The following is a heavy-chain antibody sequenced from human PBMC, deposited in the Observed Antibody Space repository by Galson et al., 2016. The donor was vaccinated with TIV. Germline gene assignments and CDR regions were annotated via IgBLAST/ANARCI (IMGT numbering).Heavy chain of an antibody. CDR3: ARDKSGYDTVDHFYYYMDV. CDR1: GGSVSSSNFY. D-gene: IGHD5-12*01. V-gene: IGHV4-39*07. Sequence: LSLTCTVSGGSVSSSNFYWGWLRQPPGKGLEWIGTISESGNTYFKSSLKSRATISVDTSKNQFSLKLTSVTAADTAVYYCARDKSGYDTVDHFYYYMDVWGKGTTVTVSS. CDR2: ISESGNT. J-gene: IGHJ6*03.